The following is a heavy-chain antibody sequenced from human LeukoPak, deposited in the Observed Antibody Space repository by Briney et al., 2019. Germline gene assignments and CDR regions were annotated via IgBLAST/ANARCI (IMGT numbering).Heavy chain of an antibody. V-gene: IGHV3-64D*09. D-gene: IGHD1-1*01. CDR2: ISNNGGSS. CDR3: VKITSVTGGDC. Sequence: GGSLRLSCSASGFTFSAYAMYWVRQAPGKGLEYVSGISNNGGSSFYADSVKGRFTISRDNSKNTLYLQMSSLRAEDMAVYYCVKITSVTGGDCWGQGTRLTVSS. CDR1: GFTFSAYA. J-gene: IGHJ4*02.